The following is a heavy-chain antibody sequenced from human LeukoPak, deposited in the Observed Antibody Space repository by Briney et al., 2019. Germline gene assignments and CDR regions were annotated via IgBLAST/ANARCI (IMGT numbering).Heavy chain of an antibody. CDR2: ININTGNP. J-gene: IGHJ4*02. V-gene: IGHV7-4-1*02. Sequence: ASVKVSCKASGYTLSNYDISWVRQAPGQGLEWMGWININTGNPTYAQGFTGRFVFSLDTSVSTAYLQISSLKAEDTAVYYCARSQMGYFDWLLSAAYDYWGQGTLVTVSS. D-gene: IGHD3-9*01. CDR3: ARSQMGYFDWLLSAAYDY. CDR1: GYTLSNYD.